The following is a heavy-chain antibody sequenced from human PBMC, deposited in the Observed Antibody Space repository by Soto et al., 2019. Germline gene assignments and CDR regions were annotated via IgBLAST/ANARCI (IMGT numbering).Heavy chain of an antibody. D-gene: IGHD5-12*01. CDR2: IGPESGAT. V-gene: IGHV1-2*02. CDR3: GRGRSGQIVVFY. J-gene: IGHJ4*02. Sequence: ASVKVSCKASGYTFTGHYIHWVRQAPEQGPEWMGEIGPESGATRYAQKFQGRVTMTRDMSITTVHMELNNLSPDDTAVYYCGRGRSGQIVVFYWGQGTPVTVSS. CDR1: GYTFTGHY.